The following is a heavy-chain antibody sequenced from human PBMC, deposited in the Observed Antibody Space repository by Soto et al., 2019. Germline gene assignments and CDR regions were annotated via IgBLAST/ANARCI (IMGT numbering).Heavy chain of an antibody. Sequence: GESLKISCKGSGYSFTNYWIGWVRQMPGKGLEWMGIIYPGDSDTRYSPSFQGQVTISADKSISTAYLQWSSLKASDTAMYYCASQIYGSGTDDAFAIWGQGTMVTVSS. CDR1: GYSFTNYW. CDR2: IYPGDSDT. V-gene: IGHV5-51*01. J-gene: IGHJ3*02. D-gene: IGHD3-10*01. CDR3: ASQIYGSGTDDAFAI.